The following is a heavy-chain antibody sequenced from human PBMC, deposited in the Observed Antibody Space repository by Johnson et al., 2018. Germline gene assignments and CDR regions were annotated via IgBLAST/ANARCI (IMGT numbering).Heavy chain of an antibody. V-gene: IGHV3-7*01. Sequence: VQLVQSGGGLVQPGDSLRVSCAASGFTFSSYWMSWVRQAPGKGLEWVANIKQDGSEKYYVDSVKGRFTISRDNAKNSLYLQMNSLRAEDTAVYYCAKESSVAGSAFDIWGQGTMVTVSS. CDR3: AKESSVAGSAFDI. CDR1: GFTFSSYW. CDR2: IKQDGSEK. D-gene: IGHD6-19*01. J-gene: IGHJ3*02.